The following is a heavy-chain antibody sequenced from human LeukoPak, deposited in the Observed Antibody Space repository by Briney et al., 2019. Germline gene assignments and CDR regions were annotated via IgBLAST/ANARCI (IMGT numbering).Heavy chain of an antibody. CDR2: IIPILGIA. V-gene: IGHV1-69*04. CDR3: AREEIEVMGVFDY. D-gene: IGHD3-16*01. Sequence: SVKVSCKASGGTFSSYAISWVRQAPGQGLEWMERIIPILGIANYAQKFQGRVTITADKSTSTAYMELSSLRSEDTAVYYCAREEIEVMGVFDYWGQGTLVTVSS. J-gene: IGHJ4*02. CDR1: GGTFSSYA.